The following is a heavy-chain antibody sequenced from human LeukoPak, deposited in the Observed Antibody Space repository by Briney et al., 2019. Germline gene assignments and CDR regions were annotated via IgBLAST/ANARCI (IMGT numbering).Heavy chain of an antibody. V-gene: IGHV1-69*04. CDR3: ATMGEGGVGATTGFDY. CDR2: IIPILGIA. D-gene: IGHD1-26*01. J-gene: IGHJ4*02. CDR1: GGTFSSYA. Sequence: SVKVSCKASGGTFSSYAISWVRQAPGQGLEWMGRIIPILGIANYAQKFQGRVTITADKSTSTAYMELSSLRSEDTAVYYCATMGEGGVGATTGFDYWGQGTLVTVSS.